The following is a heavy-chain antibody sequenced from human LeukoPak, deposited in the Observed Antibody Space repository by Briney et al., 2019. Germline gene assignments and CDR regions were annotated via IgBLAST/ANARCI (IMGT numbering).Heavy chain of an antibody. V-gene: IGHV5-51*01. Sequence: PGESLQISCKASGYRFTNYWIGWVRQMPGKGLEWMGIIHPGDSGTKYSPSFQDQVTMSFDESTTTAYLQWSSLRASDSAIYYCARGGTYRYGSSDYWGQGTLVTVSS. D-gene: IGHD5-18*01. CDR3: ARGGTYRYGSSDY. CDR1: GYRFTNYW. CDR2: IHPGDSGT. J-gene: IGHJ4*02.